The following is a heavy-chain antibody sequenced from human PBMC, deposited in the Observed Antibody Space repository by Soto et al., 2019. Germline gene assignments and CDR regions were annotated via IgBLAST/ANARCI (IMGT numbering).Heavy chain of an antibody. CDR3: ARGIGETYYFDY. V-gene: IGHV1-3*01. CDR2: INAGNSNT. J-gene: IGHJ4*02. D-gene: IGHD4-17*01. Sequence: GASVKVSCKASGYTFTSYAMHWVRQAPGQRLEWMGWINAGNSNTKYPQKFQGRVTITRDTSASTAYMELSSVRSEDTAVYYCARGIGETYYFDYWGQGTLVTVSS. CDR1: GYTFTSYA.